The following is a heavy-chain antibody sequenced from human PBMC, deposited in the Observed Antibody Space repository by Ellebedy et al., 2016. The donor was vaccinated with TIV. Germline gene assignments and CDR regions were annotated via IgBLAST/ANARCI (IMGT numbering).Heavy chain of an antibody. CDR2: IKQDGSEK. D-gene: IGHD3-10*01. CDR3: ARDLGTTDALLWFGELFDY. CDR1: GFTFSSYW. V-gene: IGHV3-7*01. J-gene: IGHJ4*02. Sequence: GESLKISCAASGFTFSSYWMSWVRQAPGEGLEWVANIKQDGSEKYYVDSVKGRFTISRDNAKNSLYLQMSSLRAEDTAVYYCARDLGTTDALLWFGELFDYWGQGTLVTVSS.